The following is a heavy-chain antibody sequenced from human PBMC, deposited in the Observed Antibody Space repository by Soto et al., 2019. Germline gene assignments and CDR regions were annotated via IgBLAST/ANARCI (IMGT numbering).Heavy chain of an antibody. D-gene: IGHD5-18*01. Sequence: PSETLSLTCAVSGGSISSGGYSWSWIRQPPGKGLEWIGYIYHSGSTYYNPSLKSRVIISVDRSKNQFSLKLSSVTAADTAVYYCARYSYGYWVAFDYWGQGTLVTVSS. V-gene: IGHV4-30-2*01. CDR2: IYHSGST. CDR1: GGSISSGGYS. J-gene: IGHJ4*02. CDR3: ARYSYGYWVAFDY.